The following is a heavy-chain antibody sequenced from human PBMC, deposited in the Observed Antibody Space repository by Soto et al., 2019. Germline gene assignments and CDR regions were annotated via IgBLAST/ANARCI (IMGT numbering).Heavy chain of an antibody. J-gene: IGHJ4*02. CDR3: TPRMRFYYYDPVS. D-gene: IGHD3-22*01. Sequence: GGSLRLSCAASGFTFSNAWMSWVRQAPGKGLEWVGRIKSKTDGGTTDYAAPVKGRFTISRDDSKNTLYLQMNSLKTEDTAVYYCTPRMRFYYYDPVSWGQGTLVTVSS. CDR2: IKSKTDGGTT. V-gene: IGHV3-15*07. CDR1: GFTFSNAW.